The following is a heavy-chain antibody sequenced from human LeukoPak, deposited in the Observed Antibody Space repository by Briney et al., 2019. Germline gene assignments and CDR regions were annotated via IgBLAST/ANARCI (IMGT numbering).Heavy chain of an antibody. CDR2: VYHSGST. CDR1: GGSISSSY. D-gene: IGHD2-2*01. Sequence: PSETLSLTCTVSGGSISSSYRSWIRQPPGKGLEWIGYVYHSGSTNSNPSLKSRVTISVDTSKNQFSLRLSSVTAADTAVYYCARAAQSRTSAVSWFDPWGQGTLVTVSS. J-gene: IGHJ5*02. V-gene: IGHV4-59*01. CDR3: ARAAQSRTSAVSWFDP.